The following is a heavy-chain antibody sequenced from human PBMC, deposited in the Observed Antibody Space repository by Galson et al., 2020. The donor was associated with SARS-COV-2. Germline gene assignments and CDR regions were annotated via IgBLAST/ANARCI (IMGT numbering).Heavy chain of an antibody. CDR1: GYTLTELS. Sequence: ASVKVSCKVSGYTLTELSMHWVRQAPGKGLEWMGGFDPEDGETIYAQKFQGRVTMTEDTSTDTAYMELSSLRSEDTAVYYCATALSSWFSSYYYYGMDVWGQRTTVTVSS. D-gene: IGHD6-13*01. CDR3: ATALSSWFSSYYYYGMDV. CDR2: FDPEDGET. V-gene: IGHV1-24*01. J-gene: IGHJ6*02.